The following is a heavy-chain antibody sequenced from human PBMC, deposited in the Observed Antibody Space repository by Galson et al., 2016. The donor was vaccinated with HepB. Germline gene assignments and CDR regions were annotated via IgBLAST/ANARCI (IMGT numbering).Heavy chain of an antibody. CDR3: ARDARPTASWHYFDY. CDR1: GFTFSAYA. V-gene: IGHV3-30-3*01. Sequence: SLRLSCAASGFTFSAYAMHWVRQAPGKGLEWLAVMSYDGNIKKYAEAVKGRSTISRHNSKTTMYLQMNSLRGDDTAVYYCARDARPTASWHYFDYWGQGTLVTVSS. CDR2: MSYDGNIK. D-gene: IGHD2-2*01. J-gene: IGHJ4*02.